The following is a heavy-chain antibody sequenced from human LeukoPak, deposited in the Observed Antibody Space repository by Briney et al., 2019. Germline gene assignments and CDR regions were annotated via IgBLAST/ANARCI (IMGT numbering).Heavy chain of an antibody. D-gene: IGHD3-16*02. CDR3: ARGVGRGPHRYDY. J-gene: IGHJ4*02. CDR1: GGSISSGGYY. V-gene: IGHV4-31*03. CDR2: IYYSGST. Sequence: SETLSLTCTVSGGSISSGGYYWSWIRQHPGKGLEWIGYIYYSGSTYYNPSLKSRVTISVDTSKNQFSLKLSSVTAADTVVYYCARGVGRGPHRYDYWGQGTLVTVSS.